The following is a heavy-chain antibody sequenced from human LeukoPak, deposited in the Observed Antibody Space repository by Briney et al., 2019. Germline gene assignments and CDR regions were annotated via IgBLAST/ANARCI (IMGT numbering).Heavy chain of an antibody. Sequence: PSETLSLTCTVSGGSISSYFWSWIRQPPGKGLEWIGYISYSGSTNYNPSLKSRVTISVDTSKNQFSLKLSSVTAADTAVYYCARVTAYCSSTSCKEFDYWGQGTLVTVSS. CDR2: ISYSGST. V-gene: IGHV4-59*13. CDR1: GGSISSYF. CDR3: ARVTAYCSSTSCKEFDY. D-gene: IGHD2-2*01. J-gene: IGHJ4*02.